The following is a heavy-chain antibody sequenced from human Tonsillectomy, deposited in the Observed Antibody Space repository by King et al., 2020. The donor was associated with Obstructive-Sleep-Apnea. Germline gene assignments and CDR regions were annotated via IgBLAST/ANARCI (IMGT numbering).Heavy chain of an antibody. V-gene: IGHV3-30*18. J-gene: IGHJ3*02. CDR3: AKEEGSGSHGSAFDI. CDR2: ILYDGSNK. CDR1: GFTFSSYA. D-gene: IGHD3-10*01. Sequence: VQLVESGGGVVQPGRSLRLSCAASGFTFSSYAMHWVRQAPGKGLEWVAVILYDGSNKDYADSVKGRFTISRDNSKNTLYLQMNSLRAEDTAVYFCAKEEGSGSHGSAFDIWGQGTMVTVSS.